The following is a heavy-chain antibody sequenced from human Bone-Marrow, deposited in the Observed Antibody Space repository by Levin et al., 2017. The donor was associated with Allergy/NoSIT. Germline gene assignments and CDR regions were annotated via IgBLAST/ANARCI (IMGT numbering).Heavy chain of an antibody. CDR1: GFIFEDYA. CDR2: ITWNSGTK. V-gene: IGHV3-9*01. Sequence: GGSLRLSCVGSGFIFEDYAMHWVRQSPGKGLEWVSGITWNSGTKAYTDSVKGRFTISRDNTKNSLFLEMNSLRPEDTAFYYCAKGPNSSSLRGQFDPWGQGTLVTVSS. J-gene: IGHJ5*02. D-gene: IGHD6-6*01. CDR3: AKGPNSSSLRGQFDP.